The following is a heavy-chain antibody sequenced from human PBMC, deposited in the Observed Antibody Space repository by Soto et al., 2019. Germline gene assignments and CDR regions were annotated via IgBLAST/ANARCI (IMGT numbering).Heavy chain of an antibody. Sequence: SLKISCKASGYNFPIYWIGWVRQMSGKGLEWMGIIYPGDSDTRYSPSFQGQVTISVDKSTSTAYLQWSSLKASDTAMYYCARHVDSSGWLFWGLGTLVTVSS. CDR2: IYPGDSDT. V-gene: IGHV5-51*01. CDR3: ARHVDSSGWLF. CDR1: GYNFPIYW. J-gene: IGHJ4*02. D-gene: IGHD6-19*01.